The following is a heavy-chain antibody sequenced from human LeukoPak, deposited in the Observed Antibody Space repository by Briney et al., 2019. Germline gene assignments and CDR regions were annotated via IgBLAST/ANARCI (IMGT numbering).Heavy chain of an antibody. CDR3: ARDHTIAAADY. V-gene: IGHV3-7*03. CDR2: IKQDGSEK. CDR1: GFTFSSYW. D-gene: IGHD6-13*01. J-gene: IGHJ4*02. Sequence: PGGSLRLFCAASGFTFSSYWMSWVRQAPGKGLEWVANIKQDGSEKYYVDSVKGRFTISRDNAKNSLYLQMNSLRAEDTAVYYCARDHTIAAADYWGQGTLVTVSS.